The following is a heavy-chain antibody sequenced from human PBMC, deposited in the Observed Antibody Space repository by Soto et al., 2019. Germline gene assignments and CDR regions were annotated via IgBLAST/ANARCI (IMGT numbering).Heavy chain of an antibody. J-gene: IGHJ6*02. D-gene: IGHD1-7*01. CDR2: INPNSGGT. V-gene: IGHV1-2*04. Sequence: GASVKVSCKASGYTFTGYYMHWVRQAPGQGLEWMGWINPNSGGTNYAQKFQGWVTMTRDTSISTAYMELSRLRSDDTAVYYCARFHRTGTTFGMDVWGQGTTVTVSS. CDR3: ARFHRTGTTFGMDV. CDR1: GYTFTGYY.